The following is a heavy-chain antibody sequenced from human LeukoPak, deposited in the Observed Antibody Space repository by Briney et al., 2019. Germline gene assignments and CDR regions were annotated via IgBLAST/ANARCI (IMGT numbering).Heavy chain of an antibody. D-gene: IGHD3-10*01. CDR2: IYSGDST. V-gene: IGHV3-66*01. CDR3: ARSGFGVLYYYGMDV. Sequence: PGGSLRLSCAASGFTVSSNYMSWVRQAPGKGLEWVSIIYSGDSTYYADSVKGRFTISRDNSKNTLWLQMNSLRAEDTAVYYCARSGFGVLYYYGMDVWGQGTTVTDSS. CDR1: GFTVSSNY. J-gene: IGHJ6*02.